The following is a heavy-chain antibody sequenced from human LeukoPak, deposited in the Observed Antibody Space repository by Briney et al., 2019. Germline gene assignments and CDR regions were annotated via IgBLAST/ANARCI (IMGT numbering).Heavy chain of an antibody. CDR2: MNPNSGNT. J-gene: IGHJ4*02. CDR3: ARTNGAVAGTDFDY. CDR1: GYTFTSYD. D-gene: IGHD6-19*01. V-gene: IGHV1-8*01. Sequence: ASVKVSCKASGYTFTSYDINWVRQATGQGLEWMGWMNPNSGNTGYAQKFQGRVTMTRNTSISTAYMELSSLRSEDTAVHYCARTNGAVAGTDFDYWGQGTLVTVSS.